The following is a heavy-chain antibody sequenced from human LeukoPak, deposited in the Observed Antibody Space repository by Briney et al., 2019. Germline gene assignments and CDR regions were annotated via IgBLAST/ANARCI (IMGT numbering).Heavy chain of an antibody. V-gene: IGHV3-21*01. Sequence: GGSLRLSCAASGFTFSTSSRHWVRQAPGKGPEWVSSISSGINSIHYVDSVKGRFTISRDNAKNSLYLQMYSLGAEDKAVYYCARRARDAFDLWGQGKMVTVSS. D-gene: IGHD4/OR15-4a*01. CDR3: ARRARDAFDL. J-gene: IGHJ3*01. CDR2: ISSGINSI. CDR1: GFTFSTSS.